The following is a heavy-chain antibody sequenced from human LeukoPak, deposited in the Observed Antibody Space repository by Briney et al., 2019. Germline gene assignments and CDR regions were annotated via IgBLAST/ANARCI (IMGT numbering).Heavy chain of an antibody. CDR1: GGSISSYY. CDR3: ARGGASASHFRWFDP. Sequence: SETLSLTCTVSGGSISSYYWNWIRQPPGEGLEWIGYFHYSGSTNYNPSLKSRVTISVDTSKNQFSLKLSSVTAADTAVYYCARGGASASHFRWFDPWGQGTLVTVSS. CDR2: FHYSGST. D-gene: IGHD3-10*01. V-gene: IGHV4-59*01. J-gene: IGHJ5*02.